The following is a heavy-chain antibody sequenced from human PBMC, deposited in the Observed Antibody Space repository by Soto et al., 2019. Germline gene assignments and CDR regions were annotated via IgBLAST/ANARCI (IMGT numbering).Heavy chain of an antibody. V-gene: IGHV4-59*01. CDR1: GGSISSYY. Sequence: SETLSLTRTVSGGSISSYYWSWIRQPPGKGLEWIGYIYYSGSTSYNPSLRSRVTISVDTSKNQFSLKLSSVTAADTAVYYCARRYAGNFDYWGQGTLVTV. CDR2: IYYSGST. D-gene: IGHD2-8*01. CDR3: ARRYAGNFDY. J-gene: IGHJ4*02.